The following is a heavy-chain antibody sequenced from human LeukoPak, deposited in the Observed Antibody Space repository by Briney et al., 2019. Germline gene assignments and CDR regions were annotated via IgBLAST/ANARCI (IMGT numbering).Heavy chain of an antibody. Sequence: GGSLRLSCEASGFTFGSHAMCWVRQAPGKGLEWVAGIFGSGGSPHYADPVKGRFTISRGNSRNTVYLQINSLRAEDTAVYYCGKTTVGYSSGQKPAWPVDYWGQGTLVTVSS. CDR2: IFGSGGSP. V-gene: IGHV3-23*01. CDR3: GKTTVGYSSGQKPAWPVDY. D-gene: IGHD5-18*01. J-gene: IGHJ4*02. CDR1: GFTFGSHA.